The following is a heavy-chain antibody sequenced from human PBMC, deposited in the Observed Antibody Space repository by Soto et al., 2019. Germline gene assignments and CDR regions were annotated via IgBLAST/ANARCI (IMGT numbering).Heavy chain of an antibody. CDR2: IFSNDEK. D-gene: IGHD6-19*01. CDR3: ARIPYRSGWEGFDY. Sequence: KESGPVLLKPTETLTLTCTVSGFSLSIAGMGVSWVRQPPGKALEWLAHIFSNDEKSYNTSLKSRLTISKDSSRGQVVLTITNMDPLDTATYYCARIPYRSGWEGFDYWGQGTLVTVSS. J-gene: IGHJ4*02. V-gene: IGHV2-26*01. CDR1: GFSLSIAGMG.